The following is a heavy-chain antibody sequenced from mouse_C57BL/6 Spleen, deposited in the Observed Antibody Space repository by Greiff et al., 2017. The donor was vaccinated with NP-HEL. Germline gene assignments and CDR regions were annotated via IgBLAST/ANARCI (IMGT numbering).Heavy chain of an antibody. CDR2: IYPGDGDT. D-gene: IGHD1-1*01. V-gene: IGHV1-80*01. CDR3: ARTDYYGSSRYYFDY. J-gene: IGHJ2*01. CDR1: GYAFSSYW. Sequence: VKLVESGAELVKPGASVKISCKASGYAFSSYWMNWVKQRPGKGLEWIGQIYPGDGDTNYNGKFKGKATLTADKSSSTAYMQLSSLTSEDSAVYFCARTDYYGSSRYYFDYWGQGTTLTVSS.